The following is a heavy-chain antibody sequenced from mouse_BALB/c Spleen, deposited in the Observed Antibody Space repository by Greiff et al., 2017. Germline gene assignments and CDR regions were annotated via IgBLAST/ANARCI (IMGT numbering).Heavy chain of an antibody. Sequence: EVKLMESGPGLVKPSQSLSLTCTVTGYSITSDYAWNWIRQFPGNKLEWMGYISYSGSTSYNPSLKSRISITRDTSKNQFFLQLNSVTTEDTATYYCAILRQDWYFDVWGAGTTVTVSS. CDR3: AILRQDWYFDV. J-gene: IGHJ1*01. CDR2: ISYSGST. CDR1: GYSITSDYA. V-gene: IGHV3-2*02. D-gene: IGHD2-12*01.